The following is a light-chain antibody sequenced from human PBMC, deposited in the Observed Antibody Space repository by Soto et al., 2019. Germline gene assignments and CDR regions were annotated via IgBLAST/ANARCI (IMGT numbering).Light chain of an antibody. Sequence: DIQMTQSPSAMSASVGDRVNITCRASQGISNYLAWFQLKPGKVPKRLMYAASTLQSGVPSRFSGSGSGTEFTLTISSLQPDDFATYYCQQSYSTPTFGQGTRREIK. CDR2: AAS. V-gene: IGKV1-17*03. CDR3: QQSYSTPT. J-gene: IGKJ5*01. CDR1: QGISNY.